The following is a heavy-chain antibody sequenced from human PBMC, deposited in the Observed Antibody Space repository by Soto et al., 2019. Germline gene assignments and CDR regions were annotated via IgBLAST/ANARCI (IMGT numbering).Heavy chain of an antibody. Sequence: PSETLSLTCAVYGGSFSGYYWSWIRQPPGKGLEWIGEINHSGSTNYNPSLKSRVTISVDTSKNQFSLKLSSVTAADTAVYYCARIPPFTRTFDYWGQGTLVTVSS. CDR3: ARIPPFTRTFDY. D-gene: IGHD2-21*01. V-gene: IGHV4-34*01. J-gene: IGHJ4*02. CDR2: INHSGST. CDR1: GGSFSGYY.